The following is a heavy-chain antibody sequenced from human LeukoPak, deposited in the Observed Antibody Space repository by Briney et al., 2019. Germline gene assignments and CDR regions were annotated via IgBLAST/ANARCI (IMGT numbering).Heavy chain of an antibody. CDR1: GYTFTGYY. Sequence: ASVKVSCKASGYTFTGYYMHWVRQAPGQGLEWMGWINPNSGGTNYAQKFQGRVTMTRDMSTSTVYMELSSLRSEDTAVYYCARDIRLNYYMDVWGKGTTVTVSS. J-gene: IGHJ6*03. CDR3: ARDIRLNYYMDV. CDR2: INPNSGGT. V-gene: IGHV1-2*02.